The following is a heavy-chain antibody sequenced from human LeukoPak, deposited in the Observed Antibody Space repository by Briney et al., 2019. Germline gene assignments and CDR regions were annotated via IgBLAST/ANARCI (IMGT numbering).Heavy chain of an antibody. J-gene: IGHJ4*02. D-gene: IGHD1-26*01. CDR2: ISSSSSYI. CDR1: GFTFSSYS. Sequence: KAGGSLRLSCAASGFTFSSYSMNWVRQAPGKGLEWVSSISSSSSYIYYADSVKGRFTISRDNAKNSLYLQMNSLRAEDTAVYYCARFSRVGATTDYFDYWGQGTLVTVSS. V-gene: IGHV3-21*01. CDR3: ARFSRVGATTDYFDY.